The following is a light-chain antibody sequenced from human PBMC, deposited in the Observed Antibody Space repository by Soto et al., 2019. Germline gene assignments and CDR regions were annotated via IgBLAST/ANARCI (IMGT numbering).Light chain of an antibody. Sequence: QSALTQPASVSGSPGQSITISCTGTSTDVGGYKYVSWYQQHPGKAPKVIIYEVYKRPSGVPDRFSGSKSGKTASLTVSGLQADDEADYYCSSYVGNNNLVFGGGTKLTVL. V-gene: IGLV2-8*01. CDR1: STDVGGYKY. J-gene: IGLJ3*02. CDR3: SSYVGNNNLV. CDR2: EVY.